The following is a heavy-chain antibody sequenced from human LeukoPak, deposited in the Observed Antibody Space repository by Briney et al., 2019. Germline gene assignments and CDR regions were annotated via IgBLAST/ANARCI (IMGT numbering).Heavy chain of an antibody. V-gene: IGHV1-8*01. CDR2: MNPNSGNT. J-gene: IGHJ6*03. D-gene: IGHD2-2*01. Sequence: EASVKVSCKASGYTFTSYDINWVRQATGQGLEWMGWMNPNSGNTGYAQKFQGRVTMTRNTSISTAYMELSSLRSEDTAVYYCARGPEGYQYYYYYMDVWGKGTTVTISS. CDR1: GYTFTSYD. CDR3: ARGPEGYQYYYYYMDV.